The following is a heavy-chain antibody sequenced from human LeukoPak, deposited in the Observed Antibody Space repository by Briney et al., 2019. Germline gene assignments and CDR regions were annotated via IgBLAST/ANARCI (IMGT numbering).Heavy chain of an antibody. D-gene: IGHD2-2*03. J-gene: IGHJ4*02. Sequence: PGGSLRLSCAASGFTFSSYAMSWVRQAPGKGLEWVSAISGSGGSTYYADSVKGRFTISRDNSKNTLYLQMNSLRAEDTAVYYCAKSDGYCSSTSCYPFSDYWGQGTLVTVSS. CDR2: ISGSGGST. CDR3: AKSDGYCSSTSCYPFSDY. V-gene: IGHV3-23*01. CDR1: GFTFSSYA.